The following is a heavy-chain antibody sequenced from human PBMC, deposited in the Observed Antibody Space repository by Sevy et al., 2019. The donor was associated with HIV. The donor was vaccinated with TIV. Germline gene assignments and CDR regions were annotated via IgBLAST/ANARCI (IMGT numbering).Heavy chain of an antibody. D-gene: IGHD3-22*01. Sequence: ASVKVSCKVSGYTLTKLSMHWVRQAPGKGLEWMGRLDPEYGETIYAQKFQGRVTMTEDTSTDTVYMELSSLRYEDTAVYYCASAREYYEDSSGYLDYWGQGTLVTVSS. CDR3: ASAREYYEDSSGYLDY. CDR1: GYTLTKLS. J-gene: IGHJ4*02. V-gene: IGHV1-24*01. CDR2: LDPEYGET.